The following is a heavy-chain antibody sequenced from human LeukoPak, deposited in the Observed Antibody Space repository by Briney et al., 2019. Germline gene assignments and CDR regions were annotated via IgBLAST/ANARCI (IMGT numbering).Heavy chain of an antibody. Sequence: SGGSLRLSCAASGFTFSDYYMSWIRQAPGKGLEWVSYISGTGSHTNYADSVKGRFTASRDNAKNSLYLQMNSLRAEDTAIYYCARVRVGATCFDFWGQGTLVIVSS. CDR1: GFTFSDYY. V-gene: IGHV3-11*05. CDR2: ISGTGSHT. D-gene: IGHD1-26*01. J-gene: IGHJ4*02. CDR3: ARVRVGATCFDF.